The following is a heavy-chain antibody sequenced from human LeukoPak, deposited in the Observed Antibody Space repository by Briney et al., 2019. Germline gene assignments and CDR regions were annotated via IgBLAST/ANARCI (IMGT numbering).Heavy chain of an antibody. V-gene: IGHV3-48*03. CDR3: AQIYTYGSSQFDY. D-gene: IGHD5-18*01. CDR1: GFTFSNYE. CDR2: ISSNGSTI. Sequence: GGSLRLSCAASGFTFSNYEMNWVRQAPGKGLEWVSYISSNGSTIYYADSVKGRFTISRDNAKNSLYLQMNSLRAEDTAVYYCAQIYTYGSSQFDYWGQGTLVTVSS. J-gene: IGHJ4*02.